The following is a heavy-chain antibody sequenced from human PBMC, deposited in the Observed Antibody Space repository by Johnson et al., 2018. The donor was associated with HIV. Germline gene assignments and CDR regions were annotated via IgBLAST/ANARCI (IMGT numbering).Heavy chain of an antibody. D-gene: IGHD6-19*01. V-gene: IGHV3-30*02. CDR1: GFTFSSYG. CDR3: ARGGQRLVPDAFDI. CDR2: IRYDGSNK. Sequence: QVQLVESGGGVVQPGGSLRLSCAASGFTFSSYGMHWVRQAPGKGLEWVAFIRYDGSNKHFADSVKGRFTISRDNSKNTLYLQMNSLRTEDKAVYYCARGGQRLVPDAFDIWGQGTMVTVSS. J-gene: IGHJ3*02.